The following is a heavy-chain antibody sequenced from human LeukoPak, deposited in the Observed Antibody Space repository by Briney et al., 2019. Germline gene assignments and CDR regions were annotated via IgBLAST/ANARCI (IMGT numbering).Heavy chain of an antibody. J-gene: IGHJ6*03. Sequence: SETLSLTCAVYGESFIDYHWSWIRQTPVKGLEWIGEISQSGGSKFYPPLKSRVTVSMDTSKNQFSLKLSSVTAADTAVYYCARGGRRTYYYYYYMDVWGKGTTVTVSS. CDR1: GESFIDYH. CDR3: ARGGRRTYYYYYYMDV. D-gene: IGHD1-14*01. CDR2: ISQSGGS. V-gene: IGHV4-34*01.